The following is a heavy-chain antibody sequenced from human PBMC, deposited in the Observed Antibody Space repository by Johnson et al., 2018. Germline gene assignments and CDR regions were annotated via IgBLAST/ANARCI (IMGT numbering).Heavy chain of an antibody. CDR3: ARGLTYYYDSSGYSRPGNAFDI. CDR1: GFTFINYG. V-gene: IGHV3-30*03. J-gene: IGHJ3*02. CDR2: ISYDGSNK. D-gene: IGHD3-22*01. Sequence: VQLVESGGGVVQPGRSLRLSCAASGFTFINYGMHWVRQAPGKGLEWVAVISYDGSNKYYAASVKGRFTISRANSKNTLYLQMNSLRAEDTAVYYCARGLTYYYDSSGYSRPGNAFDIWGQGTMVTVSS.